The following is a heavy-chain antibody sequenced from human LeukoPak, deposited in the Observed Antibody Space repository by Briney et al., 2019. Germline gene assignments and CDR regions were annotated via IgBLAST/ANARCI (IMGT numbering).Heavy chain of an antibody. Sequence: PGGSLRLSCAASGFTFDDYAMHRVRQAPGKGLEWVSGISWNSGSIGYADSVKGRFTISRDNAKNSLYLQMSSLRAEDTALYYCAKDMADDFWSGYKDNWGQGTLVTVSS. J-gene: IGHJ4*02. CDR3: AKDMADDFWSGYKDN. CDR1: GFTFDDYA. V-gene: IGHV3-9*01. CDR2: ISWNSGSI. D-gene: IGHD3-3*01.